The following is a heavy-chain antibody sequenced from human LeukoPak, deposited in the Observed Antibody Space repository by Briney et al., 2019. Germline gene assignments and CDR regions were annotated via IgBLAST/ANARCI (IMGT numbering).Heavy chain of an antibody. Sequence: ASVKVSCKASGYTFTSCGISWVRQAPGQGLEWMGWISAYNGNTNYAQKLQGRVTMTTDTSTSTAYMELRSLRSDDTAVYYCARHGSGSYAHGMDVWGQGTTVTVSS. V-gene: IGHV1-18*01. CDR3: ARHGSGSYAHGMDV. J-gene: IGHJ6*02. D-gene: IGHD3-10*01. CDR2: ISAYNGNT. CDR1: GYTFTSCG.